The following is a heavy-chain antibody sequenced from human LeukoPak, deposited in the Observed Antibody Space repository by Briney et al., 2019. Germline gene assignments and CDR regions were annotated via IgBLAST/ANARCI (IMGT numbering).Heavy chain of an antibody. CDR3: ARYIGYSSGWLDY. V-gene: IGHV4-4*08. CDR1: GCTISSYY. CDR2: IFSSGST. Sequence: PSETLSLTCTVSGCTISSYYWSWLRQPPGKGLEWIGYIFSSGSTNYNPSLKSRVTISVDTSKNQFSLKLSTVSAADTAVYYRARYIGYSSGWLDYWGQGTLVTVSS. J-gene: IGHJ4*02. D-gene: IGHD6-19*01.